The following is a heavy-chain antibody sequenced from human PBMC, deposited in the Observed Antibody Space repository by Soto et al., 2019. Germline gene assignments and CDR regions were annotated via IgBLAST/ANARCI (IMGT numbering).Heavy chain of an antibody. J-gene: IGHJ6*03. V-gene: IGHV3-23*01. Sequence: PGGSLRLSCAASGFTFSSYAMSWVRQAPGKGLEWVSAISGSGGSTYYADSVKGRFTISRDNSKNTLYLQMNSLRAEDTVVYYCAKMTPSYYYYYMDVWGKGTTVTVSS. CDR1: GFTFSSYA. CDR2: ISGSGGST. CDR3: AKMTPSYYYYYMDV.